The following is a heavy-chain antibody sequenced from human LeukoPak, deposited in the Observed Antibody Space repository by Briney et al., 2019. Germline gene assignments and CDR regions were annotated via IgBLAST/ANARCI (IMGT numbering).Heavy chain of an antibody. Sequence: SETLSLTCAVYGGSFSGYYWSWIRQPPGKGLEWIGEINHSGSTNYNPSLKSRVTIPVDTSKNQFSLKLSSVTAADTAVYYCARRLGYCSSTSCYRWFDPWGQGTLVTVSS. CDR1: GGSFSGYY. J-gene: IGHJ5*02. CDR2: INHSGST. V-gene: IGHV4-34*01. CDR3: ARRLGYCSSTSCYRWFDP. D-gene: IGHD2-2*02.